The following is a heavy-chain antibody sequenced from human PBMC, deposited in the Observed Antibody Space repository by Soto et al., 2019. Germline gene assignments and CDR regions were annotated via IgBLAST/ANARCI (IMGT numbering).Heavy chain of an antibody. CDR1: GYTFTSYE. CDR2: MNPNSGDT. V-gene: IGHV1-8*01. Sequence: QVQLVQSGAEVKKPGASVKVSCKASGYTFTSYEINWMRQATGQGLEWMGWMNPNSGDTGYAQKFQGRVTMTRNTDISTAYMELSSLRSEDTAVYYCARGELLWFGELLRWGQGTLVTVSS. J-gene: IGHJ4*02. D-gene: IGHD3-10*01. CDR3: ARGELLWFGELLR.